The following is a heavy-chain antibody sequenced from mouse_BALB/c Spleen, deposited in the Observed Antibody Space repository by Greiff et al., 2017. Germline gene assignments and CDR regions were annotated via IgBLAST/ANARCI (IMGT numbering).Heavy chain of an antibody. V-gene: IGHV5-17*02. Sequence: DVKLVESGGGLVQPGGSRKLSCAASGFTFSSFGMHWVRQAPEKGLEWVAYISSGSSTIYYADTVKGRFTISRDNPKNTLFLQMTSLRSEDTAMYCCARKGDGTYYFDVWGAGTTVTVSS. J-gene: IGHJ1*01. CDR1: GFTFSSFG. D-gene: IGHD2-1*01. CDR2: ISSGSSTI. CDR3: ARKGDGTYYFDV.